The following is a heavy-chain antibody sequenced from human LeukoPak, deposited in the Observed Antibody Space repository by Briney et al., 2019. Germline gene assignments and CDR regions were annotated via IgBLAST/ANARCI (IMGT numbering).Heavy chain of an antibody. CDR1: GYTFTSYG. CDR2: ISAYNGNT. V-gene: IGHV1-18*04. D-gene: IGHD2-2*01. CDR3: ARLCSSTSCYPHYYYGMDV. J-gene: IGHJ6*04. Sequence: ASVKVSCKASGYTFTSYGISWVRQAPGQGLEWMGWISAYNGNTNYAQKLQGRVTMTTDTSTSTAYMELRSLRSDDTAVYYCARLCSSTSCYPHYYYGMDVWSKGTTVTVSS.